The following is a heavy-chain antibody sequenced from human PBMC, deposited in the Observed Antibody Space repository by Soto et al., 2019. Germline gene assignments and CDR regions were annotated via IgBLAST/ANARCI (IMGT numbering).Heavy chain of an antibody. Sequence: QVQLVQSGAEVKKPGSSVKVSCKASGGTFSSYAISWVRQAPGQGLEWMGGIIPIFGTANYAQKFQGRVTITADESTSTAYMEVSSLESEDTAVYYCARDRGATRLYYYYGMDVWGQGTTVTVSS. CDR3: ARDRGATRLYYYYGMDV. V-gene: IGHV1-69*01. CDR2: IIPIFGTA. D-gene: IGHD1-26*01. CDR1: GGTFSSYA. J-gene: IGHJ6*02.